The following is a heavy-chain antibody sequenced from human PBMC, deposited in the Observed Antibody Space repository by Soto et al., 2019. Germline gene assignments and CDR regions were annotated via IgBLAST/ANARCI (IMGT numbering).Heavy chain of an antibody. CDR2: INAGNGNT. D-gene: IGHD5-12*01. J-gene: IGHJ5*02. CDR3: GSPIRGYVP. CDR1: GITFSTYA. V-gene: IGHV1-3*01. Sequence: QVQLVQSGAEVKKPGASVKVSCKASGITFSTYAIHWVRQAPGQRLEWMGWINAGNGNTRYSQKFQGRVTLTRDTSASTLYRDESSLSSEDPAIFSCGSPIRGYVPGGQETLVTVSS.